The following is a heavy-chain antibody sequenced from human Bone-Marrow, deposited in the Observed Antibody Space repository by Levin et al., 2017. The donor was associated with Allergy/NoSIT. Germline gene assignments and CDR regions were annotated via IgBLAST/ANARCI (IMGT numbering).Heavy chain of an antibody. V-gene: IGHV3-21*01. Sequence: SCIVSGFTFSDYSIYWVRQAPGKGLEWISSISSDSSDLYYADSVKGRFTISRDNAKISLNLQVSSLRAEDTAVYHCVRGIIGDVRVAHKEAFDVWGQGTMVTVSS. J-gene: IGHJ3*01. D-gene: IGHD2/OR15-2a*01. CDR2: ISSDSSDL. CDR3: VRGIIGDVRVAHKEAFDV. CDR1: GFTFSDYS.